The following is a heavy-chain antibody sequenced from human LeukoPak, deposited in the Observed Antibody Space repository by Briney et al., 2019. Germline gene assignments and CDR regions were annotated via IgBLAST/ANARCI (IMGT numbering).Heavy chain of an antibody. CDR2: ISYDGSNK. Sequence: GRSLRLSCAASRFTFSSYAMHWVRQAPGKGLEWVAVISYDGSNKYYADSVKGRFTISRDNSKNTLYLQMNSLRAEDTAVCYCARVGLQRNYYYYGMDVWGQGTTVTVSS. CDR3: ARVGLQRNYYYYGMDV. D-gene: IGHD6-25*01. V-gene: IGHV3-30-3*01. CDR1: RFTFSSYA. J-gene: IGHJ6*02.